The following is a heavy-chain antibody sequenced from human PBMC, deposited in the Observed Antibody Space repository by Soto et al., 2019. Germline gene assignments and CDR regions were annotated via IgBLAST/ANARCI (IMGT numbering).Heavy chain of an antibody. D-gene: IGHD6-13*01. CDR3: ARYSASGLYYYFGMDV. J-gene: IGHJ6*02. Sequence: PSESLSLAGAVSGDSVSSSNWWTCVRQPPGKGLEWIGDIYHTGITNYNPSLKSRVTILVDKSKNQFSLKLTSVTAADTAVYYCARYSASGLYYYFGMDVWGQGITVTVSS. CDR1: GDSVSSSNW. V-gene: IGHV4-4*02. CDR2: IYHTGIT.